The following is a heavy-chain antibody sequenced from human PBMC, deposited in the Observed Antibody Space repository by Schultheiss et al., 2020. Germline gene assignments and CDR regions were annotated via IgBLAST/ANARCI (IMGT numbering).Heavy chain of an antibody. D-gene: IGHD3-10*01. V-gene: IGHV3-33*06. J-gene: IGHJ4*02. CDR3: AKDLGVRGNSDY. CDR2: IWYDGSNK. Sequence: GGSLRLSCAASGFTFSSYGMHWVRQAPGKGLEWVAVIWYDGSNKYYADSVKGRFTISRDNSKNTLYLQMNSLRAEDTAVYYCAKDLGVRGNSDYWGQGTLVTVSS. CDR1: GFTFSSYG.